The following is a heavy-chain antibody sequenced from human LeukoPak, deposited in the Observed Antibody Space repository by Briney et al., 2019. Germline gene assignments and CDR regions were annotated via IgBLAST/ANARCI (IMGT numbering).Heavy chain of an antibody. CDR3: ARAGDIVVPPSSMGIDY. V-gene: IGHV1-2*02. Sequence: ASVKVSCKASGYTFIAYYMHWVRQAPGQGLEWMGWINSNSGDTNYAQKFQGRVTMTRDTSISTAYMDLSWLRSYDTAVYYCARAGDIVVPPSSMGIDYWGQGTLVTVSS. CDR1: GYTFIAYY. D-gene: IGHD2-2*01. CDR2: INSNSGDT. J-gene: IGHJ4*02.